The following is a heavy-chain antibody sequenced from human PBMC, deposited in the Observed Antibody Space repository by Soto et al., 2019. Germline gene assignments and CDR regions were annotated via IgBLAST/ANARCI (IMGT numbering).Heavy chain of an antibody. CDR3: AKAGLSSGWSPSYFDY. CDR1: GFTFSSYA. CDR2: MSGTGGST. D-gene: IGHD6-19*01. Sequence: EVQLLESGGGLVQPGRSLRLSCAASGFTFSSYAMNWVRQAPGKGLEWVSAMSGTGGSTYYADSVKGRFTISRDNSKNTLYLQMNSLRVEDTAVFHCAKAGLSSGWSPSYFDYWGQGTLVTVSS. J-gene: IGHJ4*02. V-gene: IGHV3-23*01.